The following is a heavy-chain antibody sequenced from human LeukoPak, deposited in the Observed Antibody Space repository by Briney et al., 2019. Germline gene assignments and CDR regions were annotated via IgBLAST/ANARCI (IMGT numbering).Heavy chain of an antibody. CDR1: GYTFTSYP. CDR3: AREPDYDSSGYYCDY. CDR2: TNAGNGDT. Sequence: ASVKVSCKAYGYTFTSYPMHWVRQAPGQRLEWMGWTNAGNGDTKYSQKFQGRVTITRDTSASTAYMEMSSLTSEDTAVYYCAREPDYDSSGYYCDYWGQGTLVTVSS. V-gene: IGHV1-3*01. D-gene: IGHD3-22*01. J-gene: IGHJ4*02.